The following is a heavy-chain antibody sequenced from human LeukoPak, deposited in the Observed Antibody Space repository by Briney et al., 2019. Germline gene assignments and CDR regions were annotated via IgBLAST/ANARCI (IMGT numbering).Heavy chain of an antibody. CDR3: ARPNYYDSSGYQISYHYYYYMDV. CDR2: ITTNTGNP. D-gene: IGHD3-22*01. Sequence: ASVKVSCKASGYTFTNYAMIWVRQAPGQGLEWMGRITTNTGNPTYAQGFTGRFVFSLDTSVSTAYLQISSLKAEDTAVYYCARPNYYDSSGYQISYHYYYYMDVWGKGTTVTVSS. J-gene: IGHJ6*03. CDR1: GYTFTNYA. V-gene: IGHV7-4-1*02.